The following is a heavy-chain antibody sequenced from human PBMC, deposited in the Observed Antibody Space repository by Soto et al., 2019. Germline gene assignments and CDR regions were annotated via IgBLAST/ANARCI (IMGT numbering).Heavy chain of an antibody. D-gene: IGHD1-20*01. CDR1: GFNFITFS. Sequence: DVQLVESGGGLVKPGGSLRLSCAASGFNFITFSMNWVRQAPGKGLEWVSSISASSSYKYYAESVKGRFTVSRDNAKNSLYLQMNSPTAEDTALYYCVRDAYNRDAFDIWGQGTTVTVSS. CDR2: ISASSSYK. V-gene: IGHV3-21*01. CDR3: VRDAYNRDAFDI. J-gene: IGHJ3*02.